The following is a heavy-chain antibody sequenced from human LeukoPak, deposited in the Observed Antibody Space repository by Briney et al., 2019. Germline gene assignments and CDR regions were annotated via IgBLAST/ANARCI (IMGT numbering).Heavy chain of an antibody. Sequence: PGGSLRLSCAASGFTFSSYAMSWVRQAPGKGLEWVSAISGSGGGTYYADSVKGRFTISRDNSKNTLYLQMNSLRAEDTAVYYCAKDPGDIVAFDPWGQGTLVTVSS. CDR1: GFTFSSYA. D-gene: IGHD2-21*01. J-gene: IGHJ5*02. CDR2: ISGSGGGT. CDR3: AKDPGDIVAFDP. V-gene: IGHV3-23*01.